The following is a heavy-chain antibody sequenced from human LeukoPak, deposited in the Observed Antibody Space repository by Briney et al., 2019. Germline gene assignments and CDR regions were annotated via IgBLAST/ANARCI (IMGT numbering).Heavy chain of an antibody. J-gene: IGHJ5*02. CDR1: GFSINNYW. Sequence: GGSLRLSCAVSGFSINNYWMPWVRQAPGKGLVWVSRINSDGRTTTYADSVKGRFTISRDNAKNTLYLQVNSLTVEDTAIYYCITNRDPGAYGKFDPWGQGTLVTVSS. D-gene: IGHD3-16*01. CDR3: ITNRDPGAYGKFDP. V-gene: IGHV3-74*03. CDR2: INSDGRTT.